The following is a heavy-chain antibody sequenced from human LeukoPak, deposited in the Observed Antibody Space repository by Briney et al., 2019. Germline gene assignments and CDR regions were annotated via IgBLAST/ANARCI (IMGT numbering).Heavy chain of an antibody. CDR3: VKVGGYSEYDY. Sequence: GGSLRLSCAASGFTFPSYAMHWVRQAPGKGLEWVAVISYDGGDKYYADSVKVRFTISRDNSKNTLYLQMSSLRAEDTAVYYCVKVGGYSEYDYWGQGTLVTVSS. V-gene: IGHV3-30*14. D-gene: IGHD2-15*01. CDR1: GFTFPSYA. CDR2: ISYDGGDK. J-gene: IGHJ4*02.